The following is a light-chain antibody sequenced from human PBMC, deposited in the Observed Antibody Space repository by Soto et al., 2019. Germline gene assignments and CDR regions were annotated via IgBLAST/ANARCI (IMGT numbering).Light chain of an antibody. CDR3: CSYTRTSNHYF. Sequence: QSALTQPASVSGSPGQSITISCTGTSSDVGGYDYVSWYQLHPGKAPKLMVFEVSNRPSGVSNRFSGSKSGNTASLTISGLQAEDEADYYCCSYTRTSNHYFFGSGTKAPS. CDR2: EVS. V-gene: IGLV2-14*01. J-gene: IGLJ1*01. CDR1: SSDVGGYDY.